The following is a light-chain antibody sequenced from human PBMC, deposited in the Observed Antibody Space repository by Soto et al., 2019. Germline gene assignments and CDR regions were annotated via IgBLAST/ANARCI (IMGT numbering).Light chain of an antibody. CDR2: AAS. Sequence: ASLGASFIIPCRASQDIGTYLNWYQHKPGKAPKHLIYAASSLQTGVPSRFTGSGSGTEFTLTIDSLQPEDFATYYCQQSYTTPRITFGQGTRLEI. CDR1: QDIGTY. J-gene: IGKJ5*01. CDR3: QQSYTTPRIT. V-gene: IGKV1-39*01.